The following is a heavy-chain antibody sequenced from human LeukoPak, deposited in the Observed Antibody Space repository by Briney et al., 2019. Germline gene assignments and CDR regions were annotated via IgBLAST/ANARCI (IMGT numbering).Heavy chain of an antibody. CDR2: ISGSGGST. J-gene: IGHJ4*02. Sequence: GGSLRLSCAASGFTFSTYAMSWVRQAPGKGLEWVSAISGSGGSTYYADSVKGRFTISRDNSKNTLYLQMNSLRAEDTAVYYCASYALSRRPGPQRDYWGQGTLVTVSS. D-gene: IGHD2-2*01. CDR3: ASYALSRRPGPQRDY. V-gene: IGHV3-23*01. CDR1: GFTFSTYA.